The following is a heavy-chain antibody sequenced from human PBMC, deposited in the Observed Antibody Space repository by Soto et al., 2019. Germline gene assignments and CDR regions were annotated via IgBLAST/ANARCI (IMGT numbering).Heavy chain of an antibody. J-gene: IGHJ4*02. CDR3: ARHPDYYDSTPGQGYSDY. Sequence: GESLKISCKGSGYSFTSYWIGWVRQMPGKGLEWMGIIYPGDSDTRCSPSFQGQVTISADKSISTAYLQWSSLKASDTAMYYCARHPDYYDSTPGQGYSDYWGQGTLVTVSS. V-gene: IGHV5-51*01. CDR1: GYSFTSYW. D-gene: IGHD3-22*01. CDR2: IYPGDSDT.